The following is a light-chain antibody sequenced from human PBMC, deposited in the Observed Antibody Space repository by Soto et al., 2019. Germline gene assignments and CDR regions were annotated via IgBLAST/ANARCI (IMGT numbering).Light chain of an antibody. V-gene: IGKV3-20*01. CDR1: QSVADSY. J-gene: IGKJ1*01. Sequence: EVVLTHSPGTLSLSPGERATLSCRASQSVADSYLAWYQQKPGRAPSRLFYSATRRATGIPDRFSGSGSGTDFTLTISTLEPDDFAVYYCHHFGSSPETFGQGSKVE. CDR3: HHFGSSPET. CDR2: SAT.